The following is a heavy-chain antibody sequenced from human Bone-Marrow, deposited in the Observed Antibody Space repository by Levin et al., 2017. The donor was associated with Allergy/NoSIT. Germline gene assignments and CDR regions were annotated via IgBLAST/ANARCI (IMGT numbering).Heavy chain of an antibody. Sequence: TGGSLRLSCEASGFNFDDYAMHWVRQAPGRGLEWVAAISWNSVDIGYADSVKGRFTVSRDSGSKSLYLQMNSLRPEDTAFYYCAKDNDYVWGNYRPNWFDPWGQGTLVTVSS. V-gene: IGHV3-9*01. D-gene: IGHD3-16*02. J-gene: IGHJ5*02. CDR1: GFNFDDYA. CDR3: AKDNDYVWGNYRPNWFDP. CDR2: ISWNSVDI.